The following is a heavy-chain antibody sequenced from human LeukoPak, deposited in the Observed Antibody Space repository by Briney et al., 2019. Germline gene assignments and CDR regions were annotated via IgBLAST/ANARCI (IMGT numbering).Heavy chain of an antibody. V-gene: IGHV4-59*08. Sequence: PSETLSLTCSVSGGSISGYYWSWIRQPPGKGLEWIGYIYYSGSTNYNPSLKSRVTISVDTSKNQFSLKLSSVTAADTAVYYCARHEPIMDYVGWFDPWGQGTLVTVSS. CDR2: IYYSGST. CDR3: ARHEPIMDYVGWFDP. J-gene: IGHJ5*02. D-gene: IGHD4-23*01. CDR1: GGSISGYY.